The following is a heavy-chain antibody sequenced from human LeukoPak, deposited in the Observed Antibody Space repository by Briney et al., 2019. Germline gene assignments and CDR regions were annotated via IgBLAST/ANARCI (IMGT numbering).Heavy chain of an antibody. Sequence: PGGSLRLSCTASGLTFSSYVMSWVRQAPGKGLEWVSTISGSGGSTFYADSVRGRFTISRDNSRSAMYLQMNSLRVEDTATYYCSPPRGDSSGYYYVYWGQGTLVTVSS. J-gene: IGHJ4*02. CDR1: GLTFSSYV. V-gene: IGHV3-23*01. CDR3: SPPRGDSSGYYYVY. CDR2: ISGSGGST. D-gene: IGHD3-22*01.